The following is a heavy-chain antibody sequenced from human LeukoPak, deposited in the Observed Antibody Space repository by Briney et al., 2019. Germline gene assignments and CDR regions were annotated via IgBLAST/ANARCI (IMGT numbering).Heavy chain of an antibody. CDR1: GYTLTELS. V-gene: IGHV1-24*01. D-gene: IGHD3-10*01. CDR2: FDPEDGET. CDR3: ATDLGYGSGSPLGY. Sequence: ASVKVSCKVSGYTLTELSMHWVRQAPGKGLEWMGGFDPEDGETIYAQKFQGRVTMTEDTSTDTAYMELSSLRSEDTAVYYCATDLGYGSGSPLGYWGQGTLVTVSS. J-gene: IGHJ4*02.